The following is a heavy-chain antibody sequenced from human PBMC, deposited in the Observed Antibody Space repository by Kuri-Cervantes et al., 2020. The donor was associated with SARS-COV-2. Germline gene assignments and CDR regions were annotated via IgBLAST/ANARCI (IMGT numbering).Heavy chain of an antibody. J-gene: IGHJ4*02. CDR3: AKAAFTGYTGYRID. CDR2: ISDSGGST. Sequence: LSLTCAASGFTFSSFGMSWVRQAPGKGLERVSAISDSGGSTFYADSVKGRFTISRDNSKNMVYLQMDSLRAEDTAVYYCAKAAFTGYTGYRIDWGQGTLVTVSS. CDR1: GFTFSSFG. V-gene: IGHV3-23*01. D-gene: IGHD3-16*02.